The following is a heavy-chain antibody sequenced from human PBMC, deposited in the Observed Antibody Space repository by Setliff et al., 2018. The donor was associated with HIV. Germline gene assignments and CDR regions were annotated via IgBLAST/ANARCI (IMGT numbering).Heavy chain of an antibody. CDR1: GYSFTNFW. J-gene: IGHJ6*03. Sequence: PGESLKISCKGFGYSFTNFWIGWVHQMPGKGLEWMGAMFPGDSDTRYSPSFQGQVTISADKTITTAYLQWSSLKASDTAIYYCVRHRSAVAGTRIGYCYYMDVWGKGTTVTVSS. CDR3: VRHRSAVAGTRIGYCYYMDV. D-gene: IGHD6-19*01. V-gene: IGHV5-51*07. CDR2: MFPGDSDT.